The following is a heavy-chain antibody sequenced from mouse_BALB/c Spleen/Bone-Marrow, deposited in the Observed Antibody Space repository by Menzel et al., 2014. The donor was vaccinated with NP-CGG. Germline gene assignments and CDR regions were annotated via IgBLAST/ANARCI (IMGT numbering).Heavy chain of an antibody. CDR3: ARKDYGSRGGYFDV. D-gene: IGHD1-1*01. Sequence: VKLMESGPGLVAPSQSLSITCTVSGFSLTSYGVHWVRQPPGKGLEWLGLIWAGGSTNYNSALMSRLSISKDNSKSQVFLKMNSLQTDGTAMYYCARKDYGSRGGYFDVWGAGTTVTVSS. J-gene: IGHJ1*01. CDR2: IWAGGST. CDR1: GFSLTSYG. V-gene: IGHV2-9*02.